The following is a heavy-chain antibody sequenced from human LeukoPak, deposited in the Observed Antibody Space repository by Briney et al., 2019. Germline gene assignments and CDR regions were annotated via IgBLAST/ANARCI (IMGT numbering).Heavy chain of an antibody. V-gene: IGHV4-34*01. CDR3: ARERRVEVSARQTVAFDM. CDR2: IDYTGRN. D-gene: IGHD5/OR15-5a*01. Sequence: SETLSLTCPVYGGSFTEYHWSWIRQPPGKSLEWIGEIDYTGRNHYNPSLTSRVTISIDMSERQFSLRLTSVTAADTAVYYCARERRVEVSARQTVAFDMWAQGTMVIVSS. CDR1: GGSFTEYH. J-gene: IGHJ3*02.